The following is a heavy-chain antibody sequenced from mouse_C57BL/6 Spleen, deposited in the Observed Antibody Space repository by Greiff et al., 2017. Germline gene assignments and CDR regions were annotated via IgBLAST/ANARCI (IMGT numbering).Heavy chain of an antibody. CDR3: ARHYYGSSHWYFDV. J-gene: IGHJ1*03. D-gene: IGHD1-1*01. CDR1: GFTFSSYG. V-gene: IGHV5-6*01. Sequence: EVKLMESGGDLVKPGGSLKLSCAASGFTFSSYGMSWVRQTPDKRLEWVATISSGGSYTYYPASVKGRFTISRDNAKNTLYLQMSSLKSEDTAMYYCARHYYGSSHWYFDVWGTGTTVTVSS. CDR2: ISSGGSYT.